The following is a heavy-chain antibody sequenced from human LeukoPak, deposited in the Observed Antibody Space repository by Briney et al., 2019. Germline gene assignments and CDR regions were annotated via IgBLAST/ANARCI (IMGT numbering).Heavy chain of an antibody. CDR2: INPSGGST. D-gene: IGHD6-13*01. Sequence: ASVTVSCKASGYTFTSYYMHWVRQAPGQGLEWMGLINPSGGSTTYAQKFQGRVTMTRDTSTSTIYMELSSLRSEDTAVYYCARDASDYGRDSSSWFDYWGQGTLVTVSS. J-gene: IGHJ4*02. V-gene: IGHV1-46*01. CDR3: ARDASDYGRDSSSWFDY. CDR1: GYTFTSYY.